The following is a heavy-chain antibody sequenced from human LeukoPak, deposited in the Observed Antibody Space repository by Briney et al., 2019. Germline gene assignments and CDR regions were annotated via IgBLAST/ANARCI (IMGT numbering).Heavy chain of an antibody. V-gene: IGHV4-59*08. D-gene: IGHD5-24*01. CDR2: IHDSGST. CDR1: GGSIRNYY. Sequence: SETLSLTCTDSGGSIRNYYWSWIRQSPEKGLEWIVYIHDSGSTNYNPSLKSRVTISVDTSKNQFSLKLSSVTAADTAVYYCARLDAAAGRYLQFFYWGQGTLVTVSS. J-gene: IGHJ4*02. CDR3: ARLDAAAGRYLQFFY.